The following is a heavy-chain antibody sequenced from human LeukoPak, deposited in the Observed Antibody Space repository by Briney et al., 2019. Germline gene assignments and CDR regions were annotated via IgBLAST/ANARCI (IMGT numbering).Heavy chain of an antibody. CDR1: GDTFTTYG. CDR3: ARGRSITIFGVVIDAFDI. V-gene: IGHV1-18*01. CDR2: ISPYNGNT. D-gene: IGHD3-3*01. J-gene: IGHJ3*02. Sequence: ASVKVSCKASGDTFTTYGISWLRQAPGQGREWMGWISPYNGNTIYAQNLQGRVTMTADTSTITAHMELRSLRSDDTAVYYCARGRSITIFGVVIDAFDIWGQGTMVTVSS.